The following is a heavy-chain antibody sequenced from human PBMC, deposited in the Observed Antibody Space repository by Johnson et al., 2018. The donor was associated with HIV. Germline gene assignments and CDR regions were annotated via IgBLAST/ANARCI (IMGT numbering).Heavy chain of an antibody. CDR1: GFTFDDYA. CDR3: ARGAPWSGSDAFDI. D-gene: IGHD3-3*01. J-gene: IGHJ3*02. CDR2: ISWNSGSI. Sequence: VQLVESGGGLVQPGRSLRLSCAASGFTFDDYAMHWVRQAPGKGLEWVSGISWNSGSIGYVDSVKGRFTVSRDNAKKFLYLQMNSLRAEDTALYYCARGAPWSGSDAFDIWGQGTMVTVSS. V-gene: IGHV3-9*01.